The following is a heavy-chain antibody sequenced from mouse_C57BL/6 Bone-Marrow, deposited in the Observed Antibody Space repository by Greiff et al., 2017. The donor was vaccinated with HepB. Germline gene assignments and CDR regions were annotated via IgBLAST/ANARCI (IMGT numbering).Heavy chain of an antibody. CDR2: IWTGGGT. Sequence: VHLVESGPGLVAPSQSLSITCTVSGFSLTSYAISWVRQPPGKGLEWLGVIWTGGGTNYNSALKSRLSISKDNSKSQVFLKMNSLQTDDTARYYCARNFYDYFYYFDYWGQGTTLTVSS. CDR3: ARNFYDYFYYFDY. J-gene: IGHJ2*01. V-gene: IGHV2-9-1*01. D-gene: IGHD2-4*01. CDR1: GFSLTSYA.